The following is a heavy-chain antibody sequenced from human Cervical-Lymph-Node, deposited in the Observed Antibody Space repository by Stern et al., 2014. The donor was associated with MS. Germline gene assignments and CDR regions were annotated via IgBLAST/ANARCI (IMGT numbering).Heavy chain of an antibody. J-gene: IGHJ4*02. Sequence: VKLVESGTEVKKPGSSVKVSCKPSEGTFGDSTINWVRQAPGQGLEWMGRIVPILGITTYTQNFQGRVTFTADDSRTTAYLELRGLRSDDTAIYYCARTSLLDSWGQGTLVTVSS. CDR2: IVPILGIT. D-gene: IGHD1-1*01. V-gene: IGHV1-69*09. CDR1: EGTFGDST. CDR3: ARTSLLDS.